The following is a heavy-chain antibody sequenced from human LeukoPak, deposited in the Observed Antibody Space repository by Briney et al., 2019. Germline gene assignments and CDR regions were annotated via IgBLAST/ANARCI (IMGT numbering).Heavy chain of an antibody. CDR1: GFTVSSNY. CDR3: ARDSRRILPSD. J-gene: IGHJ4*02. CDR2: IYSGGST. V-gene: IGHV3-66*01. Sequence: GGSLRLSCAASGFTVSSNYMSWVRQAPGRGLEWVSVIYSGGSTYYADSVKGRFTISRDNSKNTLFLQMNSLRAGDTAVYYCARDSRRILPSDWGQGTLVTVSS. D-gene: IGHD2-15*01.